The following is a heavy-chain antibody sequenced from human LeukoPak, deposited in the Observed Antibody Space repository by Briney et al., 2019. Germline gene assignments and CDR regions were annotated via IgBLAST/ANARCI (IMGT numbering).Heavy chain of an antibody. J-gene: IGHJ4*02. Sequence: SQTLSLTCTVSGGSISSGDYYWSWIRQPPGKGLEWIGYIYYSGSTYYNPSFKSRVTMSVDTSKNQFSLKVRSVTAADTAVYYCAREGSATARPFVSNDYWGQGTLVTVSS. CDR2: IYYSGST. CDR1: GGSISSGDYY. D-gene: IGHD6-6*01. CDR3: AREGSATARPFVSNDY. V-gene: IGHV4-30-4*08.